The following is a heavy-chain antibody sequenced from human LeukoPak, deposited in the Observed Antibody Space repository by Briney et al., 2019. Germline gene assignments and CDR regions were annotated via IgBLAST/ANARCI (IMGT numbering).Heavy chain of an antibody. Sequence: GGSLRLSCAASGFTFSSYAMHWVRQAPGKGLEWVAVISYDGSNKYYADSVKGRFTISRDNSKNTLYLQMNSLRAEDTAVYYCARGGEWSHDAFDIWGQGTMVTVSS. CDR3: ARGGEWSHDAFDI. V-gene: IGHV3-30-3*01. CDR1: GFTFSSYA. D-gene: IGHD3-3*01. CDR2: ISYDGSNK. J-gene: IGHJ3*02.